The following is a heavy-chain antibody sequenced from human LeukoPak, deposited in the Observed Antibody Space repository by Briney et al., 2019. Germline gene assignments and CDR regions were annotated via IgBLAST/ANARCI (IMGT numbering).Heavy chain of an antibody. CDR2: ISSSSSYI. CDR3: AKFDGYNDAFDI. J-gene: IGHJ3*02. V-gene: IGHV3-21*01. CDR1: GFTFSSYS. Sequence: PGGSLRLSCAASGFTFSSYSMNWVRQAPGKGLEWVSSISSSSSYIYYADSVEGRFTISRDNAKNSLYLQMNSLRAEDTAVYYCAKFDGYNDAFDIWGQGTMVTVSS. D-gene: IGHD5-24*01.